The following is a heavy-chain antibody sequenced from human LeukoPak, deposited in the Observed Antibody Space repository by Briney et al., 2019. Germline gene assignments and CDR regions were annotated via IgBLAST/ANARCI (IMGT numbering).Heavy chain of an antibody. V-gene: IGHV3-23*01. J-gene: IGHJ4*02. CDR2: ISGSGGST. D-gene: IGHD2-21*02. CDR3: AKDLGGDNTY. Sequence: GGSLRLSCAASGFTFSRFAMSWVRQAPGKGLEWVSAISGSGGSTYYADSVKGRFTISRDNSKNTLYLQMNSLRAEDTAVYYCAKDLGGDNTYWGQGTLVTVSS. CDR1: GFTFSRFA.